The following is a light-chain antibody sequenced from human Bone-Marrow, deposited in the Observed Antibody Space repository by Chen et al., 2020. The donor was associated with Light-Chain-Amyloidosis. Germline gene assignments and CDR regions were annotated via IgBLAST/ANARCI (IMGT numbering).Light chain of an antibody. J-gene: IGLJ3*02. V-gene: IGLV1-47*01. CDR1: SSNIGKNH. CDR3: ADGDDSLTGPV. CDR2: VSD. Sequence: QSILIQPPSASGTAGQWVTMSCSGTSSNIGKNHVYWYQQFPGMAPKLLIYVSDQRSSGVPDRFAASKSGISASLAINGLRSEDEADYYCADGDDSLTGPVFGGGTKLTVL.